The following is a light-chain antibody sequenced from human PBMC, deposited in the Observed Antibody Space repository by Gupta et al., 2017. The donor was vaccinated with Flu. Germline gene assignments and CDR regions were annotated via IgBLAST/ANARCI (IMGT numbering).Light chain of an antibody. CDR2: GAS. J-gene: IGKJ5*01. CDR3: QQYGSSPPIT. CDR1: QSVSSSY. Sequence: EIVLTQSPGTLSLSPGERATLSCRASQSVSSSYLAWYQQKPGQAPRLLIYGASSRATGIPDRVSCSGSGTDFTLTISRLEPEDFAVFDCQQYGSSPPITFGQGTRLEIK. V-gene: IGKV3-20*01.